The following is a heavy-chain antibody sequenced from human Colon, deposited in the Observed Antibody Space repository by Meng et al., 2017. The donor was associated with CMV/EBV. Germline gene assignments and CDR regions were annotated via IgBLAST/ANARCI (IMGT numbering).Heavy chain of an antibody. D-gene: IGHD2-2*01. Sequence: FSDGSVHRYDDYWHLLRQPPGKELECIGYIHYTGNTHYNPSLKSRVTMSIDTSKNQFSLTLFSVTAADTAVYYCARDVMLPAPFFDPWGQGTLVTVSS. CDR2: IHYTGNT. V-gene: IGHV4-61*08. CDR1: DGSVHRYDDY. J-gene: IGHJ5*02. CDR3: ARDVMLPAPFFDP.